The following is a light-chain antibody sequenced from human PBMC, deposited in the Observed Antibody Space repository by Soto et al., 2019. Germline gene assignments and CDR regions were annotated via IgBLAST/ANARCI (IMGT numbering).Light chain of an antibody. CDR2: GAS. CDR1: ESVSTN. V-gene: IGKV3-15*01. CDR3: QQYSKWPLT. Sequence: EIVMTQSPATLSLSPGERATLSCRASESVSTNLAWYQQKAGQSPRLLIYGASTRAAETPARFSGSGSETEFTLIISSLQSEDFAVYYCQQYSKWPLTFGGGTKV. J-gene: IGKJ4*01.